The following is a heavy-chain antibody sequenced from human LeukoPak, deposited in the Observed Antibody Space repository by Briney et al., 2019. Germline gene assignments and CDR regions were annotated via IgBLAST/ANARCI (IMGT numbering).Heavy chain of an antibody. CDR2: IFPGDSDT. V-gene: IGHV5-51*01. D-gene: IGHD1-26*01. J-gene: IGHJ5*02. CDR1: GYSFAYHW. Sequence: GESLKISCKASGYSFAYHWLAWVRQMPGNGLEWMGTIFPGDSDTRYSPSFEGQVTISVDKSISTAFLQWTSLEASDTAMFYCASQSDLRGDGSWFHPRGQGTLVTVSS. CDR3: ASQSDLRGDGSWFHP.